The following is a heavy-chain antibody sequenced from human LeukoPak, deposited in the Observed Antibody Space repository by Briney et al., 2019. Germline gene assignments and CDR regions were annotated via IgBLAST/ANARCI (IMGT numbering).Heavy chain of an antibody. V-gene: IGHV3-21*01. Sequence: PGGSLRLSCAASGFTFSSYSMNWVRQAPGKGLEWVSSISSSSSYIYYADPVKGRFTISRDSAKNSLYLQMNSLRAEDTAVYYCARSSAAFDYWGQGTLVTVSS. CDR1: GFTFSSYS. CDR2: ISSSSSYI. CDR3: ARSSAAFDY. J-gene: IGHJ4*02.